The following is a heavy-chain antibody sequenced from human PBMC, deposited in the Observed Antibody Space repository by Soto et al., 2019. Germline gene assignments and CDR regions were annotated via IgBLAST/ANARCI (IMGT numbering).Heavy chain of an antibody. CDR1: GFTFSSYS. CDR3: ASKQWLVGGGTYYFDY. J-gene: IGHJ4*02. CDR2: ISSRSSTI. Sequence: EVQLVESGGGLVQPGGSLRLSCAASGFTFSSYSMNWVRQAPGKGLEWVSYISSRSSTIYYADSLKGRFTISRDNAKNSLYLQMNSLRDEDTAVYYCASKQWLVGGGTYYFDYWGQGTLVTVSS. V-gene: IGHV3-48*02. D-gene: IGHD6-19*01.